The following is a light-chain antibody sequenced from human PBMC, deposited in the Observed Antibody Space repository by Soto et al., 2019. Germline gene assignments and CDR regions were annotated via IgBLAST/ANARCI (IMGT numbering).Light chain of an antibody. V-gene: IGKV2-28*01. CDR1: QSLLQSNGYNY. CDR2: LGS. J-gene: IGKJ2*01. Sequence: DIVMTQSPLSLPVTPGEPASIPCRSSQSLLQSNGYNYLDWYLQKPGQSPQLLIYLGSNRASGVPDRFSGSESGTDFTLKISRVEAEDVGVYYCMQALQTPYTFGQGTKLEIK. CDR3: MQALQTPYT.